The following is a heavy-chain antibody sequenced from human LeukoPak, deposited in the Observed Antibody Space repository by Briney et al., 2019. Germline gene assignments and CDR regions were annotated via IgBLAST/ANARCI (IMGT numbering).Heavy chain of an antibody. V-gene: IGHV4-34*01. Sequence: SETLSLTCDVNGGSFSDGFFWSWIRPSPGKGLEWIGEINHRGSTNYNPSLKSRVTISLDPSQNQFSLRLTSVTAADTALYYCARVGSYYHFYFDVWGKGTTVTVSS. CDR1: GGSFSDGFF. CDR3: ARVGSYYHFYFDV. CDR2: INHRGST. J-gene: IGHJ6*03.